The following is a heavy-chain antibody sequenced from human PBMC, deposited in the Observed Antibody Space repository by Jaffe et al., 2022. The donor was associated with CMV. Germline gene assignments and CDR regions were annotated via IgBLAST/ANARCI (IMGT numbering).Heavy chain of an antibody. CDR2: ISWNGDNI. CDR3: AKAPMTTVTTGWFDP. CDR1: GFTFDDHA. J-gene: IGHJ5*02. D-gene: IGHD4-17*01. Sequence: EVQLVESGGGWVQPGRSLRLSCAASGFTFDDHAMHWVRQAPGKGLEWVSGISWNGDNIGYGDSVKGRFTISRDNAKNSLYLQMNSLRAEDTALYYCAKAPMTTVTTGWFDPWGQGTLVIVSS. V-gene: IGHV3-9*01.